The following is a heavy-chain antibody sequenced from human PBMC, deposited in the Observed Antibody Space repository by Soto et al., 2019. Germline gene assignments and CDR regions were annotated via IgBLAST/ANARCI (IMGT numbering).Heavy chain of an antibody. D-gene: IGHD3-16*02. J-gene: IGHJ4*02. CDR2: IVVGSGNT. Sequence: ASVKVSCKASGFTFTSSAMQWVRQARGQRLEWIGWIVVGSGNTNYAQKFQERVTITRDMSTSTAYMELSSLRSEDTAVYYCAATLMITFGGVIVPHYWGQGTLVTVSS. V-gene: IGHV1-58*02. CDR3: AATLMITFGGVIVPHY. CDR1: GFTFTSSA.